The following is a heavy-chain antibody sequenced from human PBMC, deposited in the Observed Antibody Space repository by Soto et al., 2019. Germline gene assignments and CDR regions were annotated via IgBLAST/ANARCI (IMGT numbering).Heavy chain of an antibody. Sequence: VGSLRLSCAASGFRFSDYGMNWVRQARGKRPEWIAYIGGTTSAIHYADSVKGRFTISRDNAENSLYLQMNSLRAEDTAVYYCARYDSSGYYWPYYYYGMDVWGQGT. CDR3: ARYDSSGYYWPYYYYGMDV. J-gene: IGHJ6*02. CDR2: IGGTTSAI. V-gene: IGHV3-48*04. D-gene: IGHD3-22*01. CDR1: GFRFSDYG.